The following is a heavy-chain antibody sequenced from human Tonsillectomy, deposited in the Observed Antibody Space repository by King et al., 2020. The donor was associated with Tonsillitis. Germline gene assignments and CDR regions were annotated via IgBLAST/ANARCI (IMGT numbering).Heavy chain of an antibody. V-gene: IGHV3-48*04. CDR3: ARTNELDDYFDY. J-gene: IGHJ4*02. CDR1: GFTFSSYS. Sequence: GQLVQSGGGLVQPGGSLRLSCAASGFTFSSYSMNWVRQAPGKGLEWVSYISSSSSTTYYADSVKGRFTISRDNAKNSLYLQMNSLRAEDTAVYYCARTNELDDYFDYWGQGTLVTVSS. CDR2: ISSSSSTT. D-gene: IGHD2-8*01.